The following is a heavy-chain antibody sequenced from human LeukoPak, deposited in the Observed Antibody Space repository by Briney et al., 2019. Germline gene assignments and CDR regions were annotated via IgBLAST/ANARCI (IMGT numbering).Heavy chain of an antibody. CDR2: IKQDGSEK. J-gene: IGHJ4*02. V-gene: IGHV3-7*01. D-gene: IGHD3-3*01. Sequence: PGGSLRLSCAASGFTFSSYWMSWVRQAPRKGLEWMANIKQDGSEKYYVDSVKGRFTISRDNAKNSLYLQMNSLRAEDTAVYYCARGDDFWSGTFDYWGQGTLVTVSS. CDR1: GFTFSSYW. CDR3: ARGDDFWSGTFDY.